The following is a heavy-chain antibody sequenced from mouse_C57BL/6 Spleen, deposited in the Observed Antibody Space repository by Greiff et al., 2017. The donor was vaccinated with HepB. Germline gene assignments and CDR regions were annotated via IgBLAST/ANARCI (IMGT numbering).Heavy chain of an antibody. V-gene: IGHV5-4*01. Sequence: EVKLMESGGGLVKPGGSLKLSCAASGFTFSSYAMSWVRQTPEKRLEWVATISDGGSYTYYPDNVKGRFTISRDNAKNNLYLQMSHLKSEDTAMYYCARDLTGTRYWYFDVWGTGTTVTVSS. J-gene: IGHJ1*03. CDR1: GFTFSSYA. CDR3: ARDLTGTRYWYFDV. D-gene: IGHD4-1*01. CDR2: ISDGGSYT.